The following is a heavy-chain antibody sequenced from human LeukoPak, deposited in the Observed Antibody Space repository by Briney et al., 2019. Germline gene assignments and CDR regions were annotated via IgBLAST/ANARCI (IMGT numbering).Heavy chain of an antibody. J-gene: IGHJ4*02. CDR3: ARSNYYDSSGETDY. D-gene: IGHD3-22*01. CDR2: IKQDGSEK. V-gene: IGHV3-7*01. Sequence: GGSLRLSCAASGFTFSSYWMSWVRQAPGRGLEWVANIKQDGSEKYYVDSVKGRFTISRDNAKNSLYLQMNSLRAEDTAVYYCARSNYYDSSGETDYWGQGTLVTVSS. CDR1: GFTFSSYW.